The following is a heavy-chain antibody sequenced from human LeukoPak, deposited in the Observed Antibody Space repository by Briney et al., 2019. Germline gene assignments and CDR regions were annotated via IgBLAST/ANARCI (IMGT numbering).Heavy chain of an antibody. Sequence: GGSLRLSCAASGFSFSSYGMSSVRQAPGKGLEWVSAISGSGVSTYYADSVKGRFTISRDNSKNTLYLQMNSLRVEDTAVYYCAKEGRAVTTRDYYYYYYMDVWGKGTTVTISS. CDR3: AKEGRAVTTRDYYYYYYMDV. D-gene: IGHD4-17*01. CDR1: GFSFSSYG. CDR2: ISGSGVST. V-gene: IGHV3-23*01. J-gene: IGHJ6*03.